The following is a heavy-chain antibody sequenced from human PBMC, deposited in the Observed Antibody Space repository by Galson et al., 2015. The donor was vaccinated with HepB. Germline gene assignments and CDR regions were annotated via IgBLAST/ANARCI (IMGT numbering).Heavy chain of an antibody. Sequence: QSGAEVKKPGESLRISCKTSGYNFTNYWVSWVRQMPGKGPEWMGKIDPTDSYTNYSPSFQGHVTISTDQSVSTAYLQWNSLKASDTAIYYCARQPYYYDALTGYYRVTYYFDYWGPGALVTVSS. J-gene: IGHJ4*02. CDR1: GYNFTNYW. CDR3: ARQPYYYDALTGYYRVTYYFDY. D-gene: IGHD3-9*01. V-gene: IGHV5-10-1*01. CDR2: IDPTDSYT.